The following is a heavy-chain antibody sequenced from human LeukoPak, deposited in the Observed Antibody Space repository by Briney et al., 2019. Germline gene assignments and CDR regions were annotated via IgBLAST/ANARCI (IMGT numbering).Heavy chain of an antibody. D-gene: IGHD6-19*01. CDR1: GFTFSNAW. V-gene: IGHV3-7*03. Sequence: GGSLRLSCAASGFTFSNAWMNWVRQAPGTGLEWVANIKQDGSDRNYVTSVRGRFTISRDNAESSLYLQMNSLRVEDTAVYYCVRNLAVAGTCFDSWGQGTLVTVSS. CDR3: VRNLAVAGTCFDS. CDR2: IKQDGSDR. J-gene: IGHJ4*02.